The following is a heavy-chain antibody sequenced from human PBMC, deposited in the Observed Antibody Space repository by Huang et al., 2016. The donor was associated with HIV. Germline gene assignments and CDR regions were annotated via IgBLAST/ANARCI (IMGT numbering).Heavy chain of an antibody. CDR2: ISAYNGNT. CDR3: ARDTFRADSSSSNSGYYYGMDV. J-gene: IGHJ6*02. V-gene: IGHV1-18*04. D-gene: IGHD3-22*01. Sequence: QVQLVQSGAEVKKPGASVKVSCKASGYSFTNYGISWVRQAPGQGLEWMGWISAYNGNTKYAQKVQGRVTMTTDTSTNRAYRELRSLRSDDTAVYYCARDTFRADSSSSNSGYYYGMDVWGQGTTVTVPS. CDR1: GYSFTNYG.